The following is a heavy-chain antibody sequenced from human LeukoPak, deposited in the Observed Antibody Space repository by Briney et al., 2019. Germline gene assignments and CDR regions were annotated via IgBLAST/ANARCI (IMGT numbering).Heavy chain of an antibody. D-gene: IGHD3-22*01. CDR1: GGSFSGYY. V-gene: IGHV4-34*01. CDR2: VTPSGVA. Sequence: SETLSLTCAVYGGSFSGYYWTWIRQPPGKGLEWIGVVTPSGVAHYNPSLKSPVTISVDTSKNQFSLMVTSVTAADTALYFCARALYYEPSYLDSWGPGTLVTVSS. J-gene: IGHJ4*02. CDR3: ARALYYEPSYLDS.